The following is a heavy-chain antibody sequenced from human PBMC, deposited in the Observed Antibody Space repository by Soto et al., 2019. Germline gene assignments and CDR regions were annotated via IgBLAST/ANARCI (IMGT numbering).Heavy chain of an antibody. CDR3: AREVRATFDP. D-gene: IGHD1-26*01. CDR2: IKQDGTET. CDR1: VLTFNTYW. V-gene: IGHV3-7*01. Sequence: PGGSLRLSCAASVLTFNTYWMSWVRQAPGKGPEWVASIKQDGTETFYMDSVKGRFTISRDNAKYSLYLQMNSLRAEDMAVYFCAREVRATFDPWGQGTLVTVSS. J-gene: IGHJ5*02.